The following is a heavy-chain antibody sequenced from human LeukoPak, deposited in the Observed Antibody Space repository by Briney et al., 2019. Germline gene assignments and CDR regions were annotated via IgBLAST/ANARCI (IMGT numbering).Heavy chain of an antibody. CDR3: ARESSSWYHFDY. CDR2: IYHSGST. Sequence: SETLSLTCAVSGYSISSGYYWGWIRQPPGKGLEWIGSIYHSGSTYYNPSLESRVTISVDTSKNQFPLKLSSVTAADTAVYYCARESSSWYHFDYWGQGTLVTVSS. V-gene: IGHV4-38-2*02. CDR1: GYSISSGYY. D-gene: IGHD6-13*01. J-gene: IGHJ4*02.